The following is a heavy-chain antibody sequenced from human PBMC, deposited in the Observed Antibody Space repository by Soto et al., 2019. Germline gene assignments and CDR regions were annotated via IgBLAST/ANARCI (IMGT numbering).Heavy chain of an antibody. CDR3: ARDGSYSGSYSDY. D-gene: IGHD1-26*01. Sequence: QVQLVESGGGVVQPGRSLRLSCAASGFTFSSYGMHWVRQAPGKGLEWVAVIWDDGSNKYYADSVKGRFTISRDNSKNTLYLQMNSLRAEDTAVYYCARDGSYSGSYSDYWGQGTLVTVSS. CDR1: GFTFSSYG. J-gene: IGHJ4*02. CDR2: IWDDGSNK. V-gene: IGHV3-33*01.